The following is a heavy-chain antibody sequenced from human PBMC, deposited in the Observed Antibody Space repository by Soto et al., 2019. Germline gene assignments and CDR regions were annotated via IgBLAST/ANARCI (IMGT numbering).Heavy chain of an antibody. D-gene: IGHD6-13*01. CDR3: ARLRRIAAAGYDAFDI. CDR2: IIPILGIA. Sequence: SVKVSCKASGGTFSSYTISWVRQAPGQGLEWMGRIIPILGIANYAQKFQGRVTITADKSTSTAYMELSSLRSEDTAVYYCARLRRIAAAGYDAFDIWGQGTMVTVSS. V-gene: IGHV1-69*02. CDR1: GGTFSSYT. J-gene: IGHJ3*02.